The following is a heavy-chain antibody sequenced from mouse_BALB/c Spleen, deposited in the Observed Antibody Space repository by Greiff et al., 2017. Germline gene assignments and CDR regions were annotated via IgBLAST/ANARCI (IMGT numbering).Heavy chain of an antibody. D-gene: IGHD1-2*01. Sequence: QVQLQQPGAELVKPGASVKMSCKASGYTFTSYNMHWVKQTPGQGLEWIGAIYPGNGDTSYNQKFKGKATLTADKSSSTAYMQLSSLTSEDSAVYYCARGITSPDYWGQGTTLTVSS. J-gene: IGHJ2*01. CDR3: ARGITSPDY. V-gene: IGHV1-12*01. CDR2: IYPGNGDT. CDR1: GYTFTSYN.